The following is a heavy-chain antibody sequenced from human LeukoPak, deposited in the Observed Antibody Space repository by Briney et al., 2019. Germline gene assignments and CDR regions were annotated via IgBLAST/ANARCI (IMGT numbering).Heavy chain of an antibody. J-gene: IGHJ5*02. CDR1: GDSVSSNNAA. D-gene: IGHD3-3*01. Sequence: SQTLSLTCAISGDSVSSNNAAWNWIRQSPSRGLEWLGRAYYRSKWYNDYAVSVKSRITINSDTSKNQFSLQLNSVTPEDTAVYYCARDRYYDFWSGPTNWFDPWGQGTLVTVSS. CDR3: ARDRYYDFWSGPTNWFDP. CDR2: AYYRSKWYN. V-gene: IGHV6-1*01.